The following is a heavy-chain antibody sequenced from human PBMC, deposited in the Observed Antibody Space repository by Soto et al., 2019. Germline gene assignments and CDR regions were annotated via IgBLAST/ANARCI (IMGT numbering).Heavy chain of an antibody. CDR1: GGSFSGYY. Sequence: QVQLQQWGAGLLKPSETLSLTCAVYGGSFSGYYWSWIRQPPGKGLEWIGEINHSGSTNYNPSLKSRVTRSVDTSKNQLSLKLSSVTSADTAVYYCASAGVGYYDFWSGYPNFDYWGQGTLVTVSS. V-gene: IGHV4-34*01. CDR2: INHSGST. CDR3: ASAGVGYYDFWSGYPNFDY. D-gene: IGHD3-3*01. J-gene: IGHJ4*02.